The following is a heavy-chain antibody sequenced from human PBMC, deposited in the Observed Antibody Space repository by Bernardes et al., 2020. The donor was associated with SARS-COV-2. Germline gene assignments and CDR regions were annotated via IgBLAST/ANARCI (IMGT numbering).Heavy chain of an antibody. V-gene: IGHV4-59*08. CDR2: ISHSGST. CDR3: ARRGGGWFEP. D-gene: IGHD2-15*01. J-gene: IGHJ5*02. Sequence: SETLTLTCTVSGGSIRSSYWSWIRQPPGMGLEWIGYISHSGSTYYNPSLKSRVTISVDTSKNQFSLKLSSVTAADTAMYYCARRGGGWFEPWGQGTLVTVSS. CDR1: GGSIRSSY.